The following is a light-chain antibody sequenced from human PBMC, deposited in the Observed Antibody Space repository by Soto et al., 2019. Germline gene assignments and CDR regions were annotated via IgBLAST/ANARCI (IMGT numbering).Light chain of an antibody. CDR3: QQSFTTPWT. CDR2: AAS. J-gene: IGKJ1*01. CDR1: QTISNY. V-gene: IGKV1-39*01. Sequence: DIQMAQSPPSLSASVGDRVTITCRASQTISNYLNWYQQKPGKAPKVLIYAASHLQSGVPLRFSGSGSGTDFALTISSLQPEDFATYSCQQSFTTPWTFGQGTKVEI.